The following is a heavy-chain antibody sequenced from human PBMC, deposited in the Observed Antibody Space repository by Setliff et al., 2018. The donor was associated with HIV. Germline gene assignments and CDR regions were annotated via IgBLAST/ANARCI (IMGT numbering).Heavy chain of an antibody. CDR1: GFTYSSYW. CDR3: ARVANSRGYSYDFDS. D-gene: IGHD5-18*01. Sequence: GESLKISCAASGFTYSSYWMGWVRQAPGKGLEWAANIKQDGSEKYYVDSVKGRFTISRDNAKNSLYLQMNSLRAEDTAVYYCARVANSRGYSYDFDSWGQGTLVTVS. V-gene: IGHV3-7*03. J-gene: IGHJ4*02. CDR2: IKQDGSEK.